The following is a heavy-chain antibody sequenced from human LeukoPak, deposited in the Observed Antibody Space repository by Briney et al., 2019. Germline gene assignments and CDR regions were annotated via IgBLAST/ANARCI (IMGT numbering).Heavy chain of an antibody. J-gene: IGHJ4*02. D-gene: IGHD1-26*01. V-gene: IGHV4-34*01. CDR1: GGSFSGYY. CDR2: INHSGST. CDR3: ARGRIVGATPLYFDY. Sequence: RSSETLSLTCAVYGGSFSGYYWSWIRQPPGKGLEWIGEINHSGSTNYNPSLKSRVTISVDTSKNQFSLKLSSVTAADTAVYYCARGRIVGATPLYFDYWGQGTLVTVSS.